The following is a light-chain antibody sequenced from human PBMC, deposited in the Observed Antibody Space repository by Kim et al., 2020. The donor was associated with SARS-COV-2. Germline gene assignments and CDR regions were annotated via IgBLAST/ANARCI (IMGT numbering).Light chain of an antibody. CDR3: NSRDSNDDVV. CDR1: RRRKYY. CDR2: GKN. Sequence: VALGQTVRITCQGDRRRKYYATWYQQKPRQAPRVVIYGKNNRPSGVPDRFSGSSSGNTAALTITGTQAGDEADYYCNSRDSNDDVVFGGGTKLTVL. J-gene: IGLJ2*01. V-gene: IGLV3-19*01.